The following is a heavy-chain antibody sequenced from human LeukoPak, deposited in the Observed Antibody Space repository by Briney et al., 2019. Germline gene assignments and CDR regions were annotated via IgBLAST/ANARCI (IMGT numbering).Heavy chain of an antibody. D-gene: IGHD3-22*01. Sequence: ASVKVSCKASGGTFSSYAISWVRQAPGQGLEWMGRIIPILGIANYAQKFQGRVTITADKSTSTAYMELSSLRSEDTAVYYCALAPTDMIVVGVDYWGQGTLVTVSS. CDR3: ALAPTDMIVVGVDY. CDR2: IIPILGIA. V-gene: IGHV1-69*04. J-gene: IGHJ4*02. CDR1: GGTFSSYA.